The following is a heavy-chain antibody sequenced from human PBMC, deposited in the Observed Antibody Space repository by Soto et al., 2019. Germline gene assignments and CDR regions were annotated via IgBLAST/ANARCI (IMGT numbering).Heavy chain of an antibody. CDR1: GFTFSSYS. Sequence: EVQLVESGGGLVKPGGSLRLSCAASGFTFSSYSMNWVRQAPGKGLEWVSSISSSSSYIYYADSVKGRFTISRDNAKNSLYLQMNSLRAEDTAVYYCARGVYGDYGGRVDYWGQGTLVTVSS. CDR3: ARGVYGDYGGRVDY. D-gene: IGHD4-17*01. CDR2: ISSSSSYI. J-gene: IGHJ4*02. V-gene: IGHV3-21*01.